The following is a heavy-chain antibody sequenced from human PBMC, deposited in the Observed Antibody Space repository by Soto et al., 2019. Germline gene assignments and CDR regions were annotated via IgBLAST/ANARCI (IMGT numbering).Heavy chain of an antibody. CDR1: GFNFGNNL. CDR2: MNSDGRTT. Sequence: GGSLRLSCGASGFNFGNNLMHWVRQAPGKGLEWVSRMNSDGRTTNYADSVKGRFTVSRDNAKNTLYLQMNSLRAEDTAVYYCATAEVDYWGPGTLVTVSS. V-gene: IGHV3-74*01. CDR3: ATAEVDY. J-gene: IGHJ4*02.